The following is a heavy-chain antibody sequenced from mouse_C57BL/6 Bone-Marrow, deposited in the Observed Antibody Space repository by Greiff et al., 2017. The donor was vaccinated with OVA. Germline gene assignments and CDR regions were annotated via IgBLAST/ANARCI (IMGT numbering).Heavy chain of an antibody. CDR3: ARRGSNYGSSWFAY. CDR2: IYWDDDK. D-gene: IGHD2-5*01. CDR1: GFSLSTSGMG. J-gene: IGHJ3*01. V-gene: IGHV8-12*01. Sequence: QVTLKESGPGILQPSQTLSLTCSFSGFSLSTSGMGVSWIRQPSGKGLEWLAHIYWDDDKRYNPSLKSRLTISKDTSRNQVFLKITSVDTADTATYYCARRGSNYGSSWFAYWGQGTLVTVSA.